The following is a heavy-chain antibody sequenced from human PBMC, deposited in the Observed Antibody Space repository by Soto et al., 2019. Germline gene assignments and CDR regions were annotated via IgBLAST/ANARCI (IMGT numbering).Heavy chain of an antibody. CDR3: AAPRPFHIVVVTAPGRDAFDI. D-gene: IGHD2-21*02. V-gene: IGHV1-69*01. CDR2: IIPIFGTA. CDR1: GGTFSSYA. Sequence: QVQLVQSGAEVKKPGSSVKVSCKASGGTFSSYAISWVRQAPGQGLEWMGGIIPIFGTANYAQKFQGRVTITADESTSTAYMELSSLRSEDTAVYYCAAPRPFHIVVVTAPGRDAFDIWGQGTMVTVSS. J-gene: IGHJ3*02.